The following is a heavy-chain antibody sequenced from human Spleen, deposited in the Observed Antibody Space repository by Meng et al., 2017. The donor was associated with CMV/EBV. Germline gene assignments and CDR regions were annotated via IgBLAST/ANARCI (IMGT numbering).Heavy chain of an antibody. CDR1: GVSITTDHY. Sequence: CTVSGVSITTDHYWGWIRQPPGKGLEWIGSVYHTGSPYYSPSLKSRVIISLDTSKNQFSLKVPSVTAADTATYYCASPTGSYGNYAYWGQGILVTVSS. V-gene: IGHV4-38-2*02. J-gene: IGHJ4*02. CDR3: ASPTGSYGNYAY. D-gene: IGHD4-11*01. CDR2: VYHTGSP.